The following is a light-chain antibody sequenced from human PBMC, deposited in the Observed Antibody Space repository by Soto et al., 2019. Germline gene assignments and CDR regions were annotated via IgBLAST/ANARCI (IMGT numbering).Light chain of an antibody. J-gene: IGKJ5*01. Sequence: IVFTQSPSTLSLSPGERATLSCRASQSVSSYLAWYQQKPGQPPRLLIYDASDRATGIPARFSGSGSGTDFTLTISSLEPEDFAVYYCQQRSNWPPITFGQGTRLEIK. V-gene: IGKV3-11*01. CDR2: DAS. CDR3: QQRSNWPPIT. CDR1: QSVSSY.